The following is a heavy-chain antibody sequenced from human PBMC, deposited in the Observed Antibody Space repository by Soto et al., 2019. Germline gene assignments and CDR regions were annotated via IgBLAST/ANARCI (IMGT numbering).Heavy chain of an antibody. J-gene: IGHJ5*02. CDR2: IYTSGST. CDR1: GGSISSYY. Sequence: QVQLQESGPGLVKPSETLSLTCTVSGGSISSYYWSWIRQPAGKGLEWIGRIYTSGSTNYNPSLKSRATSAVEASKNQFSLKLSPVTAADTAVYYCARYLAEQWLWCWFDPWGQGTLVTVSS. V-gene: IGHV4-4*07. CDR3: ARYLAEQWLWCWFDP. D-gene: IGHD6-19*01.